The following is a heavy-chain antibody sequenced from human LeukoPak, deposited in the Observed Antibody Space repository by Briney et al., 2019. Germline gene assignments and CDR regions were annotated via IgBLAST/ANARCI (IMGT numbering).Heavy chain of an antibody. CDR3: AKARGASCYSGLDV. D-gene: IGHD2-2*01. V-gene: IGHV3-23*01. CDR1: GFTFSNYA. J-gene: IGHJ6*02. CDR2: VCGGATST. Sequence: GGSLRLSCVASGFTFSNYAMTWVRQAPGKGLEWVSVVCGGATSTYYADSVKGRFTISRDNSQNTLYMQMNSLRAEDTAVYYCAKARGASCYSGLDVWGQGTTVTVSS.